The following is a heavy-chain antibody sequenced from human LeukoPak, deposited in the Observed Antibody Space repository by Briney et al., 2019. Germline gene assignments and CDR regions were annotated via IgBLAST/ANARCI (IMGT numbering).Heavy chain of an antibody. D-gene: IGHD3-22*01. Sequence: GGSLRLSCAASGFTFSGSAMHWVRQASGKGLEWVGRITSKANSYATAYAASVKGIFTISRDDSKNTAYLQMNSLKTGDKAVYYCTRHAPSYDTSGYLDPFAIWGQGTMVTVSS. V-gene: IGHV3-73*01. CDR3: TRHAPSYDTSGYLDPFAI. CDR2: ITSKANSYAT. J-gene: IGHJ3*02. CDR1: GFTFSGSA.